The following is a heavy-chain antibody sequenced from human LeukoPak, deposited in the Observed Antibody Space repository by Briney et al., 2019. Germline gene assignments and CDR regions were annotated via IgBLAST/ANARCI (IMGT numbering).Heavy chain of an antibody. CDR2: INHSGST. Sequence: SETLSLTCAVYGGSFSGYYWSWIRQPPGWGLEWIGEINHSGSTNYNPSLKSRVTISVDTSKNQFSLKLSSVTAADTAVYYCATWRTIAWFDPWGQGTLVTVSS. V-gene: IGHV4-34*01. CDR1: GGSFSGYY. J-gene: IGHJ5*02. D-gene: IGHD4/OR15-4a*01. CDR3: ATWRTIAWFDP.